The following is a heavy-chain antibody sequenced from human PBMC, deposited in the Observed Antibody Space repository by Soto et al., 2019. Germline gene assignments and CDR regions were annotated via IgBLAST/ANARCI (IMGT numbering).Heavy chain of an antibody. V-gene: IGHV1-69*13. D-gene: IGHD3-22*01. CDR1: GGTFSSYA. J-gene: IGHJ3*01. CDR2: IIPIFGTA. Sequence: EASVKVSCKASGGTFSSYAISWVRQAPGQGLEWMGGIIPIFGTANYAQKFQGRVTITADESTSTAYMELSSLRSEDTAVYYCAAPHDSSGYEAFDCWGQGTMVTVSS. CDR3: AAPHDSSGYEAFDC.